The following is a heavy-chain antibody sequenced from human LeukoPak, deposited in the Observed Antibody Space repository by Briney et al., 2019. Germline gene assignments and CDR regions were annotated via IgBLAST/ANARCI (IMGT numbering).Heavy chain of an antibody. D-gene: IGHD5-24*01. Sequence: GGSLRLSCAASGFTVSSNYMSWVRQAPGKGLEWVPVIYSGGSTYYADSVKGRFTISRDNSKNTLYLQMNSLRAEDTAVYYCARGDGYNSYYFDYWGQGTLVTVSS. V-gene: IGHV3-53*01. CDR1: GFTVSSNY. CDR3: ARGDGYNSYYFDY. J-gene: IGHJ4*02. CDR2: IYSGGST.